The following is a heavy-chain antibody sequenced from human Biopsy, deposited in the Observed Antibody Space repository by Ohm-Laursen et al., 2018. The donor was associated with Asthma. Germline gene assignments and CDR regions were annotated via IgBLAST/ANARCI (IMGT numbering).Heavy chain of an antibody. Sequence: SLRLSCAASGFSFSNFAIHWVRQAPGKGLEWVAVIWYDGSNKYYADSVKGRFTISRDNSKNTLYLQMNSLRAEDTAVYYCARDPAGYYYFDYWGQGTLVTVSS. CDR3: ARDPAGYYYFDY. J-gene: IGHJ4*02. CDR2: IWYDGSNK. CDR1: GFSFSNFA. D-gene: IGHD3-22*01. V-gene: IGHV3-33*08.